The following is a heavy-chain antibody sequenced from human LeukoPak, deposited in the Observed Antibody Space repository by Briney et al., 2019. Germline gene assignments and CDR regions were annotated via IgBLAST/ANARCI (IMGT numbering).Heavy chain of an antibody. CDR2: TYYRSKWYN. J-gene: IGHJ4*02. CDR3: ARKGMSFDY. V-gene: IGHV6-1*01. D-gene: IGHD3-10*01. CDR1: GDRVSSNVAA. Sequence: SQTLSLTCAISGDRVSSNVAAWNWIRQSPSGGLEWLGRTYYRSKWYNDYAVSVKSRITINPDTSRNQFSLQLNSVTPEDTAVYYCARKGMSFDYWGQGTLVTVSS.